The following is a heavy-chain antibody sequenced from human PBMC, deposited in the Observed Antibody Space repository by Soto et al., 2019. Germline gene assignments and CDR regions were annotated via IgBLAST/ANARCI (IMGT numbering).Heavy chain of an antibody. CDR3: ARDPKTSGGQHWAFNYFHS. CDR2: ISYDGTNK. CDR1: GFSFSISP. D-gene: IGHD7-27*01. V-gene: IGHV3-30-3*01. Sequence: QVQLVESGGGVVQPGRSLRLSCAASGFSFSISPMHWVRQAPGKGPEWVALISYDGTNKFYADSVKGRFTISRDNYKITLYLQVDSLRPEDAAVYYCARDPKTSGGQHWAFNYFHSWGQGTLVTVSS. J-gene: IGHJ4*02.